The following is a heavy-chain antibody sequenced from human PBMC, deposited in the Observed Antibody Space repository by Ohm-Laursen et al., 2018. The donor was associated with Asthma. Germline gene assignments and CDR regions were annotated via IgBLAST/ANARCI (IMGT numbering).Heavy chain of an antibody. V-gene: IGHV3-15*05. Sequence: SLRLSCSASGFTFRDYAMTWVRQAPGKGLEWVGRIKGKRDGETTNYAAPVTGRFTISRDDSKTTLYLQMNSLTADDTGVYFCTAGSTYSSGWYYYWGQGTVVTVSS. CDR1: GFTFRDYA. D-gene: IGHD6-19*01. J-gene: IGHJ4*02. CDR3: TAGSTYSSGWYYY. CDR2: IKGKRDGETT.